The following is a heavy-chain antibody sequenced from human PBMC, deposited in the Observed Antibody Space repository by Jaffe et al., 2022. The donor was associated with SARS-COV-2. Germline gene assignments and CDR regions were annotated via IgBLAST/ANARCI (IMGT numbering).Heavy chain of an antibody. CDR3: TTDARTGTFDY. V-gene: IGHV3-15*01. J-gene: IGHJ4*02. CDR1: GFTFSNAW. D-gene: IGHD1-7*01. CDR2: IKSKTDGGTT. Sequence: EVQLVESGAGLVKPGGSLRLSCAASGFTFSNAWMSWVRQAPGKGLEWVGHIKSKTDGGTTDYAAPVKGRFTISRDDSKNTLYLQMNSLKTEDTAVYYCTTDARTGTFDYWGQGILVTVSS.